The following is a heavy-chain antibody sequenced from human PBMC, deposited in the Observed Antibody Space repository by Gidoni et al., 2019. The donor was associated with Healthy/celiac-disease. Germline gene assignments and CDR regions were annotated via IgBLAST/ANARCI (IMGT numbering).Heavy chain of an antibody. J-gene: IGHJ6*02. V-gene: IGHV3-66*02. D-gene: IGHD3-22*01. Sequence: EVQLVESGGGLVQPGGSLRLSCDASGFTVSRNYMSWVRQAPGKGLEWVSVIYSGGSTYYADSVKGRFTISRDNSKNTLYLQMNSLRAEDTAVYYCARDYYDSSGLYYYYGMDVWGQGTTVTVSS. CDR2: IYSGGST. CDR3: ARDYYDSSGLYYYYGMDV. CDR1: GFTVSRNY.